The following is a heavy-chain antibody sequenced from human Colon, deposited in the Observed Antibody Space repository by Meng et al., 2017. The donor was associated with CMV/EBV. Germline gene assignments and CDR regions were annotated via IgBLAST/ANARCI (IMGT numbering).Heavy chain of an antibody. CDR3: ARLGYCTSTSCKGYNYGMDV. CDR1: GYTFASYW. Sequence: KVSCKGSGYTFASYWVAWVRQMPGKGLEWMGIIYPGDSDTRYNPSFEGQVTISVDKSISSAYLQYNGLRASDTAIYYCARLGYCTSTSCKGYNYGMDVWGQGTTGTVSS. V-gene: IGHV5-51*01. D-gene: IGHD2-2*01. J-gene: IGHJ6*02. CDR2: IYPGDSDT.